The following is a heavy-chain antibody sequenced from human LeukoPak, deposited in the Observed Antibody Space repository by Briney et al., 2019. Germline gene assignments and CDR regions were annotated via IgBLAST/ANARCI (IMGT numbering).Heavy chain of an antibody. D-gene: IGHD4-17*01. CDR1: GGTFSSYA. CDR2: IIPILGIA. V-gene: IGHV1-69*04. Sequence: SVKVSCKASGGTFSSYAISWVRQAPGQGLEWMGRIIPILGIANYAQKFQGRVTITADKSTSTAYMELSSLRSEDTAVYYCARDPYGVDGDYVIYWGQGTLVTVCS. J-gene: IGHJ4*02. CDR3: ARDPYGVDGDYVIY.